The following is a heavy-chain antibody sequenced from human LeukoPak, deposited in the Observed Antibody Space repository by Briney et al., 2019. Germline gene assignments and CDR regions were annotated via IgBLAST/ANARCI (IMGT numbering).Heavy chain of an antibody. CDR2: IYSGDYT. CDR1: GVTVNNNY. V-gene: IGHV3-53*01. CDR3: TSWGDTTAEYFQR. D-gene: IGHD2-21*02. Sequence: GGSLRLSCAVSGVTVNNNYMHWVRQAPGKGLEWVSVIYSGDYTYYADSVKGRFTISRDNAQNSMYLQMNSLRVEDTAVCYCTSWGDTTAEYFQRWGRGTLVTVSS. J-gene: IGHJ1*01.